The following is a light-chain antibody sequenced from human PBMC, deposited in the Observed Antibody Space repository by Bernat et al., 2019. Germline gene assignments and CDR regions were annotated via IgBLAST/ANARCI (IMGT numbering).Light chain of an antibody. CDR2: GKN. Sequence: SSELTQDPAVSVALGQTVRITCQGDSLRSYYASWYQQKPGHAPVLVIYGKNNRPSGIPERFPGSSSGNTASLTITGAQAEDEADYYCNSRDSSGNHLVFGGGTKLTVL. CDR3: NSRDSSGNHLV. V-gene: IGLV3-19*01. CDR1: SLRSYY. J-gene: IGLJ3*02.